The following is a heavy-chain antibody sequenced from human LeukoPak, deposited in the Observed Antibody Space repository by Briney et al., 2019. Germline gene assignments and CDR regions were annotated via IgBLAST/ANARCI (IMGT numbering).Heavy chain of an antibody. D-gene: IGHD1-1*01. V-gene: IGHV3-33*07. CDR2: IWNDGSKK. CDR1: GFTFSSYG. Sequence: PGGSLRLSCAASGFTFSSYGMDWVRQAPGEGPEYVALIWNDGSKKYYADCAKGRFSISRDNSKNMVYLEMNSLRVEDTAVYYCARESAMGTTSAAIDYWGQGTLVTVSS. CDR3: ARESAMGTTSAAIDY. J-gene: IGHJ4*01.